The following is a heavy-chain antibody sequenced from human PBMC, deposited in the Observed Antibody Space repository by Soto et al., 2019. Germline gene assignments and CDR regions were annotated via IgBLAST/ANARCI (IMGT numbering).Heavy chain of an antibody. CDR2: IYYSGST. CDR1: GGSISSSSYY. CDR3: ATAYSLGSSWYFNY. Sequence: SETLSLTCTVSGGSISSSSYYWGWIRQPPGKGLEWIGSIYYSGSTYYNPSLKSRVTISVDTSKNQFSLKLSSVTAADTAVYYCATAYSLGSSWYFNYWGQGTLVTVSS. D-gene: IGHD6-13*01. J-gene: IGHJ4*02. V-gene: IGHV4-39*01.